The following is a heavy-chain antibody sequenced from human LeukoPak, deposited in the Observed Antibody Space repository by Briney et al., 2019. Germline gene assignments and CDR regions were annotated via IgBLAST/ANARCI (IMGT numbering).Heavy chain of an antibody. Sequence: GGSLRLSCAASGFSVKSSYMNWVRQAPGKGLEWVSVLYAGGESYYADSVLGRFTISRDNSNNTVFLEMNSLTADDTAVYFCARDSAGNQYSSGNFDLWGQGTLVTVSS. V-gene: IGHV3-53*01. CDR1: GFSVKSSY. CDR3: ARDSAGNQYSSGNFDL. CDR2: LYAGGES. D-gene: IGHD3-10*01. J-gene: IGHJ4*02.